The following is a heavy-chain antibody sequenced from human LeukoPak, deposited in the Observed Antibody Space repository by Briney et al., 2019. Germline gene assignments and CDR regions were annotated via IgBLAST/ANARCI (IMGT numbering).Heavy chain of an antibody. CDR2: IYYSGST. D-gene: IGHD5-12*01. V-gene: IGHV4-59*01. J-gene: IGHJ4*02. CDR3: ARGTKATILY. CDR1: GGSISSYY. Sequence: SETLSLTCTVSGGSISSYYWSLIRQPPGKGLEWIGYIYYSGSTNYNPSLKSRVTISVDTSKNQFSLKLSSVTAADTAVYYCARGTKATILYWGQGTLVTVSS.